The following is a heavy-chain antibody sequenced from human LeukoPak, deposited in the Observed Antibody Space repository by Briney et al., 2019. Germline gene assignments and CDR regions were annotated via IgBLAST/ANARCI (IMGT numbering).Heavy chain of an antibody. V-gene: IGHV1-24*01. CDR1: GYTLTELS. D-gene: IGHD5-24*01. CDR3: ATRVGRDGYISLRYYFDY. Sequence: GASVKVSCKVSGYTLTELSMHWVRQAPGKGLEWMGGFDPEDGETIYAQKFQGRVTMTEDTSTDTAYMELSSLRSEDTAVYYCATRVGRDGYISLRYYFDYWGQGTLVTVSS. J-gene: IGHJ4*02. CDR2: FDPEDGET.